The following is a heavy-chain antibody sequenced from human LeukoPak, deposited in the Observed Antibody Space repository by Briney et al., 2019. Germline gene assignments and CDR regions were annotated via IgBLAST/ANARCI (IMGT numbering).Heavy chain of an antibody. J-gene: IGHJ6*03. CDR2: IIPIFGTA. D-gene: IGHD3-16*01. CDR1: GGTFSSYG. CDR3: ARGGTLPRYYYMDV. Sequence: ASVKVSCKASGGTFSSYGISWVLQAPGQGLEWMGGIIPIFGTANYAQKFQGRVTITADESTSTAYMELSSLRSEDTAVYYCARGGTLPRYYYMDVWGKGTTVTVSS. V-gene: IGHV1-69*13.